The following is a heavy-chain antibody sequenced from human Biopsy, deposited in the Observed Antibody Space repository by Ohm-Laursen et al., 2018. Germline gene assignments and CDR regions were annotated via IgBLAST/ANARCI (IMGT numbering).Heavy chain of an antibody. CDR1: GASVKTSGYF. J-gene: IGHJ2*01. CDR2: ISYNERT. Sequence: PSQTLYLTCSVSGASVKTSGYFWAWIRQRPGKGLEWIGYISYNERTHYNPSLTSRLAISFDTSNNRISLQLRSVSVADTAVYYCVREPKTGTAEAWYFDLWGRGSPVTVPS. CDR3: VREPKTGTAEAWYFDL. D-gene: IGHD3-9*01. V-gene: IGHV4-31*03.